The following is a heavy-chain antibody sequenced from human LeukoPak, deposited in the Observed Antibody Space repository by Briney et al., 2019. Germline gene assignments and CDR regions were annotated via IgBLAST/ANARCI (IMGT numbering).Heavy chain of an antibody. J-gene: IGHJ3*02. Sequence: GGSLRLSCAASGFTVSSNYMSWVRQAPGKGLEWVSVIYSGGSTYYADSVKGRFTISRDNSKNTLYLQMNSLRAEDTAVYYCARVTIDNGGDAFDIWGQGTMVTVSS. CDR3: ARVTIDNGGDAFDI. D-gene: IGHD1-14*01. CDR1: GFTVSSNY. V-gene: IGHV3-66*01. CDR2: IYSGGST.